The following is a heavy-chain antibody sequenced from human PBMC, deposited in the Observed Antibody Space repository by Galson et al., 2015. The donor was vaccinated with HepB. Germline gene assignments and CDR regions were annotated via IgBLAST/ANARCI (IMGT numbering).Heavy chain of an antibody. V-gene: IGHV3-30*04. CDR2: ISFDGFNK. CDR1: GFTVRTNS. CDR3: ARGRMVRGLSLRYDAVDI. J-gene: IGHJ3*02. Sequence: SLRLSCAASGFTVRTNSMRWVRQAPGKGLEWVAVISFDGFNKYYADSVKGRFTISRDNSKNTLYLQMNSLSAEDTAVYYCARGRMVRGLSLRYDAVDIWGQGTMVTVSS. D-gene: IGHD3-10*01.